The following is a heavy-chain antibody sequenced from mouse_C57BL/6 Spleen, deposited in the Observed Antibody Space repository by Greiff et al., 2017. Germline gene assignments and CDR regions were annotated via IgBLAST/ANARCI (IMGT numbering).Heavy chain of an antibody. Sequence: EVHLVESGGGLVQPGGSLSLSCAASGFTFTDHYMSWVRQPPGKALEWLGFIRNKANGYTTEYSASVKGRFTISRDTSQSILYLQMNALRAEDSATYYCASSHMGGHYYAMDYWGQGTSVTVSS. J-gene: IGHJ4*01. CDR2: IRNKANGYTT. V-gene: IGHV7-3*01. CDR1: GFTFTDHY. D-gene: IGHD1-1*02. CDR3: ASSHMGGHYYAMDY.